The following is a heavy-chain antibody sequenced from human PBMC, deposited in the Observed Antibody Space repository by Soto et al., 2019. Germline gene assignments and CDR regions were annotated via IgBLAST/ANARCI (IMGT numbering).Heavy chain of an antibody. D-gene: IGHD6-25*01. Sequence: EVQLLESGGGLVQPGGSLRLSCAASGFTFRPYALSWVRRAQGQGLEWVSAISGTGGTTSYADSVKGRFPISRNNSRNTLHLQMNSLRAEDTAIYYCAKFFVETGGSSGWPWSFHFWCQGTLVTVSS. J-gene: IGHJ4*02. V-gene: IGHV3-23*01. CDR3: AKFFVETGGSSGWPWSFHF. CDR1: GFTFRPYA. CDR2: ISGTGGTT.